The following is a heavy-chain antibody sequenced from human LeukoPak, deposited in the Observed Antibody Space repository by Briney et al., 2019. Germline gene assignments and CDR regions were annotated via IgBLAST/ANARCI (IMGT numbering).Heavy chain of an antibody. V-gene: IGHV3-74*01. Sequence: GGSLRHSCAASGFTFSSYWMHWVRQAPGKGLVWVSRINSDGSSTSYADSVKGRFTISRDNAKNTLYLQMNSLRAEDTAVYYCARDPKFTMVRGAHPFNWFDPWGQGTLVTVSS. J-gene: IGHJ5*02. D-gene: IGHD3-10*01. CDR2: INSDGSST. CDR3: ARDPKFTMVRGAHPFNWFDP. CDR1: GFTFSSYW.